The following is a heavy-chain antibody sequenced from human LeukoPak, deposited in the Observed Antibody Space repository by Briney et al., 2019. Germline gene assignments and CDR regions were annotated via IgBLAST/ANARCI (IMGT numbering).Heavy chain of an antibody. CDR3: ARDCGNCGGAPDDTFDI. Sequence: ASVKVSCKASGYTFSTYGISWVRQAPGRGLEWMGWISAYTGNTNYAQNVQGRVTMTTDTSTSTAYLELRSLRSDDTAVYYCARDCGNCGGAPDDTFDIWGQGTMVTVSS. V-gene: IGHV1-18*01. D-gene: IGHD2-21*01. J-gene: IGHJ3*02. CDR1: GYTFSTYG. CDR2: ISAYTGNT.